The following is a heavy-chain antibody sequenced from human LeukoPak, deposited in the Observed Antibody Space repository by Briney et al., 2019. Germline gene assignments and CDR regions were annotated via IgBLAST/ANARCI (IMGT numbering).Heavy chain of an antibody. J-gene: IGHJ4*02. CDR2: ISAYNGNT. Sequence: VASVKVSCKASGYTFTSYGISWVRQAPGQGLEWMGWISAYNGNTNYAQKFQGRVTITRNTSISTAYMELSSLRSEDTAVYYCARGRVGATTGFDYWGQGTLVTVSS. CDR3: ARGRVGATTGFDY. D-gene: IGHD1-26*01. CDR1: GYTFTSYG. V-gene: IGHV1-18*01.